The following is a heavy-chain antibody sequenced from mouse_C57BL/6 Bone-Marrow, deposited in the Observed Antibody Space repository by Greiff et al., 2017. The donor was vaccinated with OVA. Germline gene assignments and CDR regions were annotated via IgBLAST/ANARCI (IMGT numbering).Heavy chain of an antibody. CDR2: IWSGGST. Sequence: VMLVESGPGLVQPSQRLSITCTVSGFSLTSYGVHWVRQSPGKGLEWLGVIWSGGSTDYNAAFISRLSISKDNSKSQVFFKMNSLQADDTAIYYCARTGYGSSSFAYWGQGTLVTVSA. D-gene: IGHD1-1*01. CDR1: GFSLTSYG. J-gene: IGHJ3*01. CDR3: ARTGYGSSSFAY. V-gene: IGHV2-2*01.